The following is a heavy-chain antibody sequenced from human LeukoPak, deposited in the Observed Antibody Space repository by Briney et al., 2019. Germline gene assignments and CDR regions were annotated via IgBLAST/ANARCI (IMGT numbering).Heavy chain of an antibody. CDR1: GYTFTSYD. V-gene: IGHV1-8*01. CDR3: ARQAGWQQLVDY. CDR2: MNPNSGNT. D-gene: IGHD6-13*01. Sequence: VASVKVSCKASGYTFTSYDINWVRQATGQGLEWVGWMNPNSGNTGYAQKFQGRVTMTRNTSISTAYMELSSLRSEDTAVYYCARQAGWQQLVDYWGQGTLVTVSS. J-gene: IGHJ4*02.